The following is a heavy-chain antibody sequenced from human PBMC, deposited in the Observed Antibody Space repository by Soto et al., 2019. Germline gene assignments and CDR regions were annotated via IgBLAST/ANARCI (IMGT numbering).Heavy chain of an antibody. V-gene: IGHV5-10-1*01. CDR3: ARNRYSSSWYEGDYYGMDV. D-gene: IGHD6-13*01. CDR1: GYSFTSYW. CDR2: IDPSDSYT. Sequence: PGEPLKISCXGSGYSFTSYWISWVRQMPGKGLEWMGRIDPSDSYTNYSPSFQGHVTISADKSISTAYLQWSSLKASDTAMYYCARNRYSSSWYEGDYYGMDVWGQGTTVTVSS. J-gene: IGHJ6*02.